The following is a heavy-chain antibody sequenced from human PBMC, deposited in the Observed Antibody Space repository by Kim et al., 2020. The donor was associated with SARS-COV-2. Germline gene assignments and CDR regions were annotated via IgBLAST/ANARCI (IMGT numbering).Heavy chain of an antibody. CDR3: ARMRRWFGEFSLDY. CDR1: GFSLSTSGMC. CDR2: IDWDDDK. J-gene: IGHJ4*02. V-gene: IGHV2-70*01. Sequence: SGPALVKPTQTLTLTCTFSGFSLSTSGMCVSWIRQPPGKALEWLALIDWDDDKYYSTSLKTRLTISKDTSKNQVVLTMTNMDPVDTATYYCARMRRWFGEFSLDYWGQGTLVTVSS. D-gene: IGHD3-10*01.